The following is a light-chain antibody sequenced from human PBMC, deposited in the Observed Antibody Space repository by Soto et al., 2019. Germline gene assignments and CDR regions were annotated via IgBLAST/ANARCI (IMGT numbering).Light chain of an antibody. V-gene: IGKV3-20*01. CDR3: QQYGSSPTT. Sequence: EIVLTQSPATLSLSPGERATLSCRASQSVSTYLAWYQQKPGQAPRLLIYDASTRATVIPARFSGSGSGTDFTLTISRLEPEDFAVYYCQQYGSSPTTFGQGTKVDIK. CDR2: DAS. CDR1: QSVSTY. J-gene: IGKJ1*01.